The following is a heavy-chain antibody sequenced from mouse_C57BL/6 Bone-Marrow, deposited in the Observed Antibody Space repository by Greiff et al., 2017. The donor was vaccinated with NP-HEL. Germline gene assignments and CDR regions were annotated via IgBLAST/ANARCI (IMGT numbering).Heavy chain of an antibody. Sequence: VQVVESGPGLVQPSQSLSITCTVSGFSLTSYGVHWVRQSPGKGLEWLGVIWRGGSTDYNAAFMSRLSITKDNSKSQGFFKMNSLQADDTAIYYCAKNSHYYGSSYVWYFDVWGTGTTVTVSS. V-gene: IGHV2-5*01. J-gene: IGHJ1*03. CDR2: IWRGGST. CDR3: AKNSHYYGSSYVWYFDV. D-gene: IGHD1-1*01. CDR1: GFSLTSYG.